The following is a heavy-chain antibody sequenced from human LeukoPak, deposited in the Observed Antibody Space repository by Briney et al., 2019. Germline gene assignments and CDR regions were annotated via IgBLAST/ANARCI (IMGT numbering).Heavy chain of an antibody. CDR1: GFSFSNAW. V-gene: IGHV3-23*01. CDR2: ISGSGGST. Sequence: GGSLRLSCATSGFSFSNAWMNWVRQAPGKGLEWVSGISGSGGSTYYVDSVKGRFTISRDNSKNTLYLQMNSLRAEDTAVYYCAKGLYGGPRPGGNDYWGQGTLVTVSS. D-gene: IGHD4-23*01. J-gene: IGHJ4*02. CDR3: AKGLYGGPRPGGNDY.